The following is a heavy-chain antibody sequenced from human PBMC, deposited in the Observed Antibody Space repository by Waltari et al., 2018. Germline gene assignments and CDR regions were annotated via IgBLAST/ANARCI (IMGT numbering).Heavy chain of an antibody. J-gene: IGHJ4*02. Sequence: QVQLVQSGAEVKKPGSSVKVSCKASGGTFSSYAISWVRQAPGQGLEWMGGIIPISGTANDAQKFQGRVTITTDESTSTGYMELSSLRSEDTAVYYCASGRGTAAGPSDLDYWGQGTLVTVSS. CDR1: GGTFSSYA. CDR3: ASGRGTAAGPSDLDY. CDR2: IIPISGTA. V-gene: IGHV1-69*05. D-gene: IGHD6-13*01.